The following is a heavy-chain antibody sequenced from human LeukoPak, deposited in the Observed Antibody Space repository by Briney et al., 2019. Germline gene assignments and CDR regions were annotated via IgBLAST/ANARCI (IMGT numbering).Heavy chain of an antibody. CDR2: FDPEDGET. Sequence: GASVKVSCKVSGYTLTELSMHWVRQAPGKGLEWMGGFDPEDGETIYAQKFQGRVTMTEDTSTDTAYMELSSLRSEDTAVYYCATSWELLDYFDYWGQGTLVTVSS. J-gene: IGHJ4*02. CDR1: GYTLTELS. V-gene: IGHV1-24*01. D-gene: IGHD1-26*01. CDR3: ATSWELLDYFDY.